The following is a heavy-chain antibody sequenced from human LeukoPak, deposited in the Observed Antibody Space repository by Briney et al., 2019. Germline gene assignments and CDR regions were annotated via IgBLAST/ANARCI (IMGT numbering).Heavy chain of an antibody. CDR3: ARVALLLWYYGMDV. CDR1: GGSISSYY. J-gene: IGHJ6*02. Sequence: PSETLSLTCTVSGGSISSYYWSWIRQPAGKGLEWIGRIYTSGSTNYNPSLKSRVTMSVDTSKNQFSLKLSSVTAADTAVYYCARVALLLWYYGMDVWGQGTTVTVSS. V-gene: IGHV4-4*07. CDR2: IYTSGST. D-gene: IGHD3-10*01.